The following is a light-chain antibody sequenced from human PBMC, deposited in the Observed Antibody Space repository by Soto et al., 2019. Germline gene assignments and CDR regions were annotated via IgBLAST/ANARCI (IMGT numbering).Light chain of an antibody. CDR2: DVS. Sequence: ETVMTQSPATLSVSPGERATLSCRASQGVTSSLAWYQQTPGQAPRLLIYDVSTRATGIPAKFSGSGSGTEFTLTISSLQSEDFAVYYCQQYIYWPRTFGQGTRVGI. V-gene: IGKV3-15*01. CDR1: QGVTSS. CDR3: QQYIYWPRT. J-gene: IGKJ1*01.